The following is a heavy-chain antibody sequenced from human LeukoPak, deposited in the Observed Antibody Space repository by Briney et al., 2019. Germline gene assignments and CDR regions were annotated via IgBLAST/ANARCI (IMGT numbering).Heavy chain of an antibody. CDR1: GGTFSSYA. CDR2: IIPIFGTA. V-gene: IGHV1-69*05. Sequence: SVKVSCKASGGTFSSYAISWVRQAPGQGLEWMGGIIPIFGTANYAQKFQGRVTITTDESTSTAYMELSSLRSEDTAVYYCARGGLTKIYYYYYYYMDVWGKGTTVTVSS. J-gene: IGHJ6*03. CDR3: ARGGLTKIYYYYYYYMDV. D-gene: IGHD3/OR15-3a*01.